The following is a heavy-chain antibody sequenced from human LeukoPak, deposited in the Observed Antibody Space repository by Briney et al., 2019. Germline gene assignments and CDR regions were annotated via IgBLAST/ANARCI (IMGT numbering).Heavy chain of an antibody. CDR1: GGSISSSSYY. Sequence: PSETLSLTCTVSGGSISSSSYYWGWIRQPPGKGLEWIGYIYDSGSTNYNPSLKSRVTISVDTSKNQFSLRLSSVTAADTAVYYCARSSVAAPPDYWGQGTLVTVSS. CDR3: ARSSVAAPPDY. J-gene: IGHJ4*02. V-gene: IGHV4-61*05. D-gene: IGHD6-6*01. CDR2: IYDSGST.